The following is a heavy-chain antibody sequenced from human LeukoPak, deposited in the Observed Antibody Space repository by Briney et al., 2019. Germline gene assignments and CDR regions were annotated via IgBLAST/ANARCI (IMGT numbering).Heavy chain of an antibody. CDR1: GGSFSGYY. Sequence: ASETLSLTCAVYGGSFSGYYWSWIRQPPGKGLEWIGEINHSGSTNYNPSLKSRVTISVDTSKNQFSLKPSSVTAADTAVYYCARWRYCSSTSCYTSDFDYWGQGTLVTVSS. CDR3: ARWRYCSSTSCYTSDFDY. D-gene: IGHD2-2*02. V-gene: IGHV4-34*01. CDR2: INHSGST. J-gene: IGHJ4*02.